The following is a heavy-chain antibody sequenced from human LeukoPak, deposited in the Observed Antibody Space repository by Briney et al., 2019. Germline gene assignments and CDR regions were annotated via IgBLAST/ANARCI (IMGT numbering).Heavy chain of an antibody. CDR1: GYTFTNYG. J-gene: IGHJ6*03. Sequence: ASVKVSCKASGYTFTNYGVSWVRQAPGQGLEWMGWISAYNGNTNYAQKLQGRVTMTTDTSTSTACMELRSLRSDDTAVYYCARGVATTPWDYYYMDVWGKGTTVTVSS. V-gene: IGHV1-18*01. CDR2: ISAYNGNT. D-gene: IGHD5-24*01. CDR3: ARGVATTPWDYYYMDV.